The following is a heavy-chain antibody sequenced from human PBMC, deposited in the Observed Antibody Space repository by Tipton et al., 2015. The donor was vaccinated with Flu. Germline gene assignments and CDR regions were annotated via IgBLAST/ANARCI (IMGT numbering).Heavy chain of an antibody. CDR1: GGSFSGYY. CDR3: TRKEYDILSGYYNGVDY. V-gene: IGHV4-34*01. CDR2: INHSGST. D-gene: IGHD3-9*01. J-gene: IGHJ4*02. Sequence: TLSLTCAVYGGSFSGYYWSWIRQPPGKGLEWIGEINHSGSTNYNPSLKSRVTISVDTSKTQFSLKLSSVTAADTAVYYCTRKEYDILSGYYNGVDYWGQGTLVTVSS.